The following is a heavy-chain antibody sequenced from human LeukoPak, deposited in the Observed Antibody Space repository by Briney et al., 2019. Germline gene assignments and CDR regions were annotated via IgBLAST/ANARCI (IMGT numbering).Heavy chain of an antibody. CDR3: ARDGPSSGYYYGGRIFSYFDV. Sequence: GGSLRLSCAASGFTFSSYWMHWVRQAPGKGLVWVSRIASDGSTVYADSVKGRFTISRDNAKNSLYLQMNSLRAEDTAVYYCARDGPSSGYYYGGRIFSYFDVWGQGTMVTVSS. CDR1: GFTFSSYW. J-gene: IGHJ3*01. V-gene: IGHV3-74*01. CDR2: IASDGST. D-gene: IGHD3-22*01.